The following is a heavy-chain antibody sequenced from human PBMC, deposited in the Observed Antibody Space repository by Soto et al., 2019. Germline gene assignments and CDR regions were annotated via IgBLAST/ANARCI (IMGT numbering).Heavy chain of an antibody. J-gene: IGHJ4*01. CDR3: ARGTGTTSEGYLFDY. V-gene: IGHV1-18*01. CDR1: GYTFAIYG. CDR2: IGAYNGDT. Sequence: ASVKVSCKASGYTFAIYGVNWVRQAPGQGLEWMGWIGAYNGDTNYAQTLQGRVTMTTDTSTSTAYMELRSLRSDDTAVYYCARGTGTTSEGYLFDYWG. D-gene: IGHD1-1*01.